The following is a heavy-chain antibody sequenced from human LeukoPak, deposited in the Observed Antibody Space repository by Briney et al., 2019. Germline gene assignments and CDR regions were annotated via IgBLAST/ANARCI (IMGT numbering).Heavy chain of an antibody. D-gene: IGHD6-19*01. CDR2: IYYSGNT. CDR3: ARSALHSGGWHPDY. J-gene: IGHJ4*02. Sequence: PSETLSLTCTVSGGSISGYYWTWLRQPPGKELEWVGYIYYSGNTNYNPSLKSRVTISVDTSRNQFSLKLSSVTAADTAVYYCARSALHSGGWHPDYWGQGTLVTVSS. V-gene: IGHV4-59*08. CDR1: GGSISGYY.